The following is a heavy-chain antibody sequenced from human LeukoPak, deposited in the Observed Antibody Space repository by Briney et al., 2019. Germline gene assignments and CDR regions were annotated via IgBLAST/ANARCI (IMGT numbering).Heavy chain of an antibody. CDR3: ARTIVDYGDYMDAFDI. J-gene: IGHJ3*02. V-gene: IGHV3-53*01. Sequence: GGSLRLSCAASGFTVSSNYMSWVRQAPGKGLEWVSVIYSGGSTYYADSVKGRLTISRDNSKNTLYLQMNSLRAEDTAVYYCARTIVDYGDYMDAFDIWGQGTMVTVSS. D-gene: IGHD4-17*01. CDR2: IYSGGST. CDR1: GFTVSSNY.